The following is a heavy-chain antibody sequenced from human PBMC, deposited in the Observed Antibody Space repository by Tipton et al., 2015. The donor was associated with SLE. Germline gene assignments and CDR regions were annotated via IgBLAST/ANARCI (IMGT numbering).Heavy chain of an antibody. CDR2: INPNSGGT. J-gene: IGHJ2*01. Sequence: QVQLVQSGAEVKKPGASVKVSCKASGYTFTGYYMHWVRQAPGQGLEWMGRINPNSGGTNYAQKFQGRVTMTRDTSISTAYMELSRLRSDDTAVYYCARAAAGPKRGNWYFDLWGRGTLVTVSS. D-gene: IGHD6-13*01. CDR1: GYTFTGYY. CDR3: ARAAAGPKRGNWYFDL. V-gene: IGHV1-2*06.